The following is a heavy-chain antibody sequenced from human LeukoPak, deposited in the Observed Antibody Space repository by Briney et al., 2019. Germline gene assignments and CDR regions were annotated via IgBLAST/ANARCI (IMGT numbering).Heavy chain of an antibody. V-gene: IGHV4-39*07. CDR2: IYYSGST. J-gene: IGHJ4*02. CDR3: ATENGFNDY. D-gene: IGHD2-8*01. CDR1: GGSISSSSYY. Sequence: TSETLSLTCTVSGGSISSSSYYWGWIRQPPGKGLEWIGSIYYSGSTYYNPSLKSRVTISLDTSKNQFSLKLSSVTAADTAVYYCATENGFNDYWGQGTLVTVSS.